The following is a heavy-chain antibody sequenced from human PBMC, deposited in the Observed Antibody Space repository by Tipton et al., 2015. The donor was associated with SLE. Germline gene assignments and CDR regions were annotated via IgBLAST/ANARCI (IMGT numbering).Heavy chain of an antibody. J-gene: IGHJ4*02. CDR3: ARDDYGDHKGYFDY. D-gene: IGHD4-17*01. CDR2: ISYDGSNN. CDR1: GFTFSSYG. Sequence: SLRLSCAASGFTFSSYGMHWVRQAPGKGLEWVAVISYDGSNNYYADSVKGRFTISRDNSKNTLSLQMNSLRAEDTAVYYCARDDYGDHKGYFDYWGQGTLVTVSS. V-gene: IGHV3-30*19.